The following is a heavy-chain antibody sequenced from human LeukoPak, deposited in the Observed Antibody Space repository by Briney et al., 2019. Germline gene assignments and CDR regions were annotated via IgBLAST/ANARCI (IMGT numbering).Heavy chain of an antibody. Sequence: GGSLRLSCAASGFTFDDYGMSWVSQGPGKRLEGVSGINWNGGNTGYADSVKGRFTIFRDSAKNSLYLEMDSLRVEDTALYYCARTSDGNWFDPWGQGTLVTVSS. V-gene: IGHV3-20*04. D-gene: IGHD1-26*01. CDR3: ARTSDGNWFDP. CDR2: INWNGGNT. CDR1: GFTFDDYG. J-gene: IGHJ5*02.